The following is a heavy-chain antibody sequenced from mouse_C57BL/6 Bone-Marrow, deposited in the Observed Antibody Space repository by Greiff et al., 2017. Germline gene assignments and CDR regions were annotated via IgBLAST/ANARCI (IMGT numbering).Heavy chain of an antibody. CDR1: GFTFSSYA. CDR3: SMIHFDY. V-gene: IGHV5-4*01. Sequence: GFTFSSYAMSWVRQTPEKRLEWVATISDGGSYTYYPDNVKGRFTISRDNAKNNLYLRMSHLKAVDTAIYYCSMIHFDYWGQGTTLTVSS. CDR2: ISDGGSYT. J-gene: IGHJ2*01.